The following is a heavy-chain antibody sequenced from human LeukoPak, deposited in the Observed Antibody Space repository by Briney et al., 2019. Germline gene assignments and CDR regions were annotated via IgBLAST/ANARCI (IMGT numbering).Heavy chain of an antibody. CDR1: GGSIRSYN. CDR2: IYYSGST. CDR3: ARDRTREGFDY. V-gene: IGHV4-59*01. Sequence: SETLSLTCTVSGGSIRSYNWGSIPQPPGKGLEWVGYIYYSGSTNYNPSLKSRVTISVDTSKNQFSLKLSSVTAADTAVYYCARDRTREGFDYWGQGTLVTVSS. J-gene: IGHJ4*02. D-gene: IGHD1-14*01.